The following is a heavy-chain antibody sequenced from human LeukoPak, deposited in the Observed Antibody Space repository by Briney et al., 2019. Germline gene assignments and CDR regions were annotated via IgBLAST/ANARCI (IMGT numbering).Heavy chain of an antibody. CDR1: GFTFSSYA. CDR2: ISWNSGSI. V-gene: IGHV3-9*01. J-gene: IGHJ4*02. CDR3: AKEGRGRYFDY. Sequence: GGSLRLSCAASGFTFSSYAMSWVRQAPGKGLEWVSGISWNSGSIGYADSVKGRFTISRDNAKNSLYLQMNSLRAEDTALYYCAKEGRGRYFDYWGQGTLVTVSS.